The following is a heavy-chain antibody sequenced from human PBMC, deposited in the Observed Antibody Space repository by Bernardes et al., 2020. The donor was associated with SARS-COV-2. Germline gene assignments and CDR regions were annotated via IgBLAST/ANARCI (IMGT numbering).Heavy chain of an antibody. CDR3: ARVSVVVVPGPLGLGPWRHKHRAMEV. D-gene: IGHD2-15*01. V-gene: IGHV6-1*01. CDR1: GESVSSNSAS. CDR2: TNFSTEWYAGKPKWYT. J-gene: IGHJ6*02. Sequence: SQTLSLTCAISGESVSSNSASLNWIRQSPSRGLEWLGGTNFSTEWYAGKPKWYTDYSVSVRGRITISADTSKNQFSLQLNSVTPEDTAVYYCARVSVVVVPGPLGLGPWRHKHRAMEVWGQGTTVTVSS.